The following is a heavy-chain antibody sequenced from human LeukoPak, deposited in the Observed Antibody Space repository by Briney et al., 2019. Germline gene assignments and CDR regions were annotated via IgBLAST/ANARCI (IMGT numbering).Heavy chain of an antibody. CDR2: INHSGST. CDR3: ARVERRYYFDY. D-gene: IGHD3-3*01. V-gene: IGHV4-59*12. CDR1: GGSISSYY. J-gene: IGHJ4*02. Sequence: SETLSLTCTVSGGSISSYYWSWIRQPAGKGLEWIGEINHSGSTNYNPSLKSRVTISVDTSKNQFSLKLSSVTAADTAVYYCARVERRYYFDYWGQGTLVTVSS.